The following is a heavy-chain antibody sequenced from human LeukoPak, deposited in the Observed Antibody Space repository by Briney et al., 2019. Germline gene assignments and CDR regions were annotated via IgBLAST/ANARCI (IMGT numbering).Heavy chain of an antibody. Sequence: SETLSLTCAVYGGSFSGHYWSWIRQPPGKGLEWIGEINHSGSTNYNPSLKSRVTISVDTSKNQFSLKLSSVTAADTAVYYCARLWAFRSQKLRALGAFDIWGQGTMVTVSS. CDR1: GGSFSGHY. J-gene: IGHJ3*02. CDR3: ARLWAFRSQKLRALGAFDI. D-gene: IGHD5-12*01. CDR2: INHSGST. V-gene: IGHV4-34*01.